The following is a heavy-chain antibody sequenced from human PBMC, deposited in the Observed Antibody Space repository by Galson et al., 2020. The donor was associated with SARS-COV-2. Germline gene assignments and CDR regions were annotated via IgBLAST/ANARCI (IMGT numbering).Heavy chain of an antibody. CDR3: ARTGGFFRV. CDR1: GDSVSSNSAA. CDR2: TYYRAKWFN. Sequence: SQTLSLTCAISGDSVSSNSAAWNCIRQSPSRGLEWLGRTYYRAKWFNEYEVSVKSRITINPDTSKNQFSLQLNSVTPEDTAVYYCARTGGFFRVWGQGTLVTVSS. J-gene: IGHJ4*02. D-gene: IGHD5-12*01. V-gene: IGHV6-1*01.